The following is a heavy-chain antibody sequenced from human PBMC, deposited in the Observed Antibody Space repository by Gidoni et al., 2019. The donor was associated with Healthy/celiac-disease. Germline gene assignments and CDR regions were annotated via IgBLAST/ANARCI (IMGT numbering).Heavy chain of an antibody. V-gene: IGHV3-7*03. CDR2: IKQDGSEK. D-gene: IGHD6-6*01. CDR1: GFHFATSW. Sequence: EVQLVESGGGFVQHGGSLWTSCSAAGFHFATSWMSWVRQAPGKGLEWVANIKQDGSEKYYVDSVKGRFTISRDNTKNSLYLQMNSLRAEDTAVYYCARWGSSSHYYYYGMDVWGQGTTVTVSS. J-gene: IGHJ6*02. CDR3: ARWGSSSHYYYYGMDV.